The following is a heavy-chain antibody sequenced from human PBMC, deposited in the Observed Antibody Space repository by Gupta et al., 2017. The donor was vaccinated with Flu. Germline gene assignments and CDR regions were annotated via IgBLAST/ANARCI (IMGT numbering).Heavy chain of an antibody. Sequence: WVRQAPGKGLEWVAVIGFEGSNKYDADSVKGRFAITRENSKNTQYLQMNSLRAEDTAVYYCARDGGGYDYDSSGHDDAFDIWGQGTMVADSS. CDR3: ARDGGGYDYDSSGHDDAFDI. J-gene: IGHJ3*02. CDR2: IGFEGSNK. D-gene: IGHD3-22*01. V-gene: IGHV3-33*01.